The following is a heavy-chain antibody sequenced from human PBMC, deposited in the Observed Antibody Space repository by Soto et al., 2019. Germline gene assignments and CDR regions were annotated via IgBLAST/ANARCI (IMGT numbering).Heavy chain of an antibody. J-gene: IGHJ4*02. CDR3: ARGDIVVVPAAISSVYYFDY. CDR2: ISSSSSYI. Sequence: GGSLRLSCAASGFTFSSYSMNWVRQAPGKGLEWVSSISSSSSYIYYADSVKGRFTISRDNAKNSLYLQMNSLRAEDTAVYYCARGDIVVVPAAISSVYYFDYWGQGTLVTVSS. D-gene: IGHD2-2*02. V-gene: IGHV3-21*01. CDR1: GFTFSSYS.